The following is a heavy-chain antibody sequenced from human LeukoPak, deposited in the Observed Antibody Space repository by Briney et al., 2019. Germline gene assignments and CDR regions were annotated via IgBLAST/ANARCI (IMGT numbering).Heavy chain of an antibody. CDR2: INADGVDT. V-gene: IGHV3-23*01. Sequence: PGGPLRLSCAASGFAFSSYAMTWVRQAPGKGLEWVSGINADGVDTNSADSVKGRFTISRDNSKNTLFLQMINLTAADTAIYYCAKDFDYGDYLWGPGTLVTVSS. J-gene: IGHJ4*02. D-gene: IGHD4-17*01. CDR3: AKDFDYGDYL. CDR1: GFAFSSYA.